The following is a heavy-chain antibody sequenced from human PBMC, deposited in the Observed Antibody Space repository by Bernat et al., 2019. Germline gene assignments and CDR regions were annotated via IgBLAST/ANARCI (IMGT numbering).Heavy chain of an antibody. V-gene: IGHV3-53*01. D-gene: IGHD6-19*01. CDR3: ARDKLYRSGAKGFALEI. J-gene: IGHJ3*02. CDR1: GFTVSSNY. CDR2: IYSGGST. Sequence: EVQLVESGGGLIQPGGSLRLSCAASGFTVSSNYMSWVRQAPGKGLEWVSVIYSGGSTYYATAVKGRFTMSRANAKNAQYLQMNSLRAEDTAVYYCARDKLYRSGAKGFALEIWGEGTMVTVSS.